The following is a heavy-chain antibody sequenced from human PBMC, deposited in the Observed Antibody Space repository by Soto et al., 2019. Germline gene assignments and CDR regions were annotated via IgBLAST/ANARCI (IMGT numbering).Heavy chain of an antibody. V-gene: IGHV6-1*01. Sequence: SQTLSLTCAISGDSVSSNSAAWNWIRQSPSRGLEWLGRTYYRSKWYNDYAVSVESRMTINPDTSKNQFSLQLNSVTPEDTAVYYCARYYYDSSGLTYYHDLDVWGQGTTVTVSS. D-gene: IGHD3-22*01. CDR2: TYYRSKWYN. CDR3: ARYYYDSSGLTYYHDLDV. J-gene: IGHJ6*02. CDR1: GDSVSSNSAA.